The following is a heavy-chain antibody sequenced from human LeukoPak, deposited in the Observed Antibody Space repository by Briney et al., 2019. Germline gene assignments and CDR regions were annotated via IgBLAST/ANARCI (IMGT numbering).Heavy chain of an antibody. Sequence: SETLSLTCAVYGGSFSGYYWSWIRQPPGKGLEWIGEINHSGSTNYNPSLKSRVTISVDTSENQFSLKLSSVTAADTAVYYCARGLVLRYFDWLSPDAFDIWGQGTMVTVSS. J-gene: IGHJ3*02. D-gene: IGHD3-9*01. V-gene: IGHV4-34*01. CDR1: GGSFSGYY. CDR3: ARGLVLRYFDWLSPDAFDI. CDR2: INHSGST.